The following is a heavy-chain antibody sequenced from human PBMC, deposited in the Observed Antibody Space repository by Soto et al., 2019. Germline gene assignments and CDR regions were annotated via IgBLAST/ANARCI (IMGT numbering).Heavy chain of an antibody. D-gene: IGHD2-8*01. J-gene: IGHJ5*02. CDR1: GGSVSSGSYY. CDR3: ARENAVSGDWFDP. CDR2: IYYSGST. V-gene: IGHV4-61*01. Sequence: SETLSLTCTVPGGSVSSGSYYWSWIRQPPGKGLEWIGYIYYSGSTNYNPSLKSRVTISVDTSKNQFSPKLSSVTAADTAVYYCARENAVSGDWFDPWGQGTLVTVSS.